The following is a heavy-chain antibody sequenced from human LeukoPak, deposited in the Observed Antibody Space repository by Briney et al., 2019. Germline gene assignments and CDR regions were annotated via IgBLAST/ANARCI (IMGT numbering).Heavy chain of an antibody. Sequence: GGALKIFCRGSGYTFTSHWNAWVRPMSGKGLELMGIFWSSYCDTIYSTFFEGPVPISPDNSNRTAYLARNSLEASDTAMYYCARRYCSGTTSYNSDLWGQGTLVTVSS. CDR3: ARRYCSGTTSYNSDL. V-gene: IGHV5-51*01. CDR2: FWSSYCDT. CDR1: GYTFTSHW. J-gene: IGHJ4*02. D-gene: IGHD2-15*01.